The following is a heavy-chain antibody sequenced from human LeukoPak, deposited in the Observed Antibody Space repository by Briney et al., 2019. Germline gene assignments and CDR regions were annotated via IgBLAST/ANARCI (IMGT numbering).Heavy chain of an antibody. CDR2: ISWNSGSI. D-gene: IGHD6-19*01. CDR3: AKDVGSSGWYDPFDY. V-gene: IGHV3-9*01. Sequence: GWSLRLSCAASGFTFDDYAMHWVRQAPGKGLEWVSGISWNSGSIGYADSVKGRFTISRDNAKNSLYLQMNSLRAEDTALYYCAKDVGSSGWYDPFDYWGQGTLVTVSS. J-gene: IGHJ4*02. CDR1: GFTFDDYA.